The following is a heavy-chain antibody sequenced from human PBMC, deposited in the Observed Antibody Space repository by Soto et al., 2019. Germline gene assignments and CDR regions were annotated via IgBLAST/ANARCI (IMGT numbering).Heavy chain of an antibody. V-gene: IGHV1-2*02. Sequence: ASVKVSCKASGYTFTGYFMHWVRQAPGQGLEWMGWINPYSGGAYYAQSFQGRVTMTRDTSISTVYMELSRLRFDDTAVYYCARVIRGAYYNSPLDTWGQGTVVTV. D-gene: IGHD3-10*01. CDR2: INPYSGGA. J-gene: IGHJ5*02. CDR1: GYTFTGYF. CDR3: ARVIRGAYYNSPLDT.